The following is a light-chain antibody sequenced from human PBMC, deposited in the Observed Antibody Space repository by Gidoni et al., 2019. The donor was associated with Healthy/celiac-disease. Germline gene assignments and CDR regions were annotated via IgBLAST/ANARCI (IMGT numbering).Light chain of an antibody. Sequence: SYVLPQPPSVSVAPGKTAMITCGGNNIGSKSVHWYQQKPGQAPVLVIYYDSDRPSGIPERFSGSNSGNTATLTISRVEAGDEADYYCQVWESSSDHVVFGGGTKLTVL. CDR2: YDS. J-gene: IGLJ2*01. CDR3: QVWESSSDHVV. CDR1: NIGSKS. V-gene: IGLV3-21*01.